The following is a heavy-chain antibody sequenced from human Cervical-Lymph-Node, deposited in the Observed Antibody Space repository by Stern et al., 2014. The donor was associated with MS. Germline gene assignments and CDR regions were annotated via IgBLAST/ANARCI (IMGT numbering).Heavy chain of an antibody. CDR1: GYTFTSND. CDR3: ARGCTSTSCYKS. V-gene: IGHV1-8*01. Sequence: MQLVESGAEVKKPGASVTVSCKASGYTFTSNDINWVRQATGRGLEWMGWMNPNSGNAGYAQKFQGRVTMTRNTSISTAYMELSSLTSEDTAVYYCARGCTSTSCYKSWGQGTLVTVSS. J-gene: IGHJ5*02. CDR2: MNPNSGNA. D-gene: IGHD2-2*02.